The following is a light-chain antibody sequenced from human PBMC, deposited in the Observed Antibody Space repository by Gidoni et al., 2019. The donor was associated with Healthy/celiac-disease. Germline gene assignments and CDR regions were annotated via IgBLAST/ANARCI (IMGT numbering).Light chain of an antibody. J-gene: IGKJ1*01. V-gene: IGKV4-1*01. CDR1: QSVLYSSNNTNY. CDR3: QQDYSTPST. CDR2: WAS. Sequence: VTTQPPDSLAVSLGERATINCKSSQSVLYSSNNTNYLAWYQQKPGQPPKLHIYWASTRESGVPERFSGSGSGTDFTLTISSLQAEDVAVYYCQQDYSTPSTFGQGTKVEIK.